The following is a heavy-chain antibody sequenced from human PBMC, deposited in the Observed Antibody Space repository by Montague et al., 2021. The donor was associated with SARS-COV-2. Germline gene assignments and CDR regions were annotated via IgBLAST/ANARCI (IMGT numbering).Heavy chain of an antibody. V-gene: IGHV4-59*01. CDR3: AREDRWNWFDP. CDR1: GDSITSSY. D-gene: IGHD5-24*01. Sequence: SETLSLTCTVSGDSITSSYGSWIQQPPGKGLEWIGYIYYIGSTNYNPSLETRVTISVDPSKNQFSLKLSSVTAADTAVYYCAREDRWNWFDPWGQGTLVIVSS. J-gene: IGHJ5*02. CDR2: IYYIGST.